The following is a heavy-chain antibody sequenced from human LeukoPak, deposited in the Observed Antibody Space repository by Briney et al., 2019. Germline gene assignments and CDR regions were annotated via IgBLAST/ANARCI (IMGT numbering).Heavy chain of an antibody. CDR1: GYTFTDYY. J-gene: IGHJ6*02. CDR3: ARGSGASGIYGMDV. CDR2: INPNSGGT. D-gene: IGHD3-10*01. V-gene: IGHV1-2*02. Sequence: ASVKVSCKASGYTFTDYYMHWVRQAPGQGLEWMGWINPNSGGTNYAQKFQGRVTMTRDTSISTAYMELSRLRSDDTAVYYCARGSGASGIYGMDVWGQGTTVTVSS.